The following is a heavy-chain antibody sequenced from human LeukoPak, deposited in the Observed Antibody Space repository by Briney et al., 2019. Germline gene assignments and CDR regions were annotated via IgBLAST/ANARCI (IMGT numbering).Heavy chain of an antibody. D-gene: IGHD6-13*01. V-gene: IGHV3-23*01. Sequence: GGSLRLSCAASGFTFSSYAMTWVRQAPGKGLEWVSTLSGSGSNTYYADSVKGRLSISRDNSQSTLYLQMNSLRAEDTAVYYCAKFRAAAGPRDFDYWGQGTLVTVSS. J-gene: IGHJ4*02. CDR3: AKFRAAAGPRDFDY. CDR1: GFTFSSYA. CDR2: LSGSGSNT.